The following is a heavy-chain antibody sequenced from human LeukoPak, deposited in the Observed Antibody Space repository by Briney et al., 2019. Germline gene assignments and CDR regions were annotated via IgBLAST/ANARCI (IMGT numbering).Heavy chain of an antibody. CDR2: INPNSGGT. CDR3: ARTLTTTEAFDI. Sequence: ASVTVSCKASGYTFTGYYMHWVRQAPGQGLEWMGWINPNSGGTNYAQKFQGRVTMTRDTSISTAYMELSRLRSDDTAVYYCARTLTTTEAFDIWGQGTMVTVSS. CDR1: GYTFTGYY. V-gene: IGHV1-2*02. J-gene: IGHJ3*02. D-gene: IGHD4-17*01.